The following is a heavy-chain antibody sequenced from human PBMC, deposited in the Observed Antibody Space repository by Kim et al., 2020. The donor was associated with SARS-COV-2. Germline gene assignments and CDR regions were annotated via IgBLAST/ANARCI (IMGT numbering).Heavy chain of an antibody. D-gene: IGHD4-17*01. J-gene: IGHJ4*02. CDR3: ARELNDYGDRRFDY. Sequence: GGSLRLSCAASGFTVSSNYMSWVRQAPGKGLEWVSVIYSGGSTYYADSVKGRCTISRDNSKNTLYLQMNSLRAEDTAVYYCARELNDYGDRRFDYWGQGTLVTVSS. CDR2: IYSGGST. CDR1: GFTVSSNY. V-gene: IGHV3-53*01.